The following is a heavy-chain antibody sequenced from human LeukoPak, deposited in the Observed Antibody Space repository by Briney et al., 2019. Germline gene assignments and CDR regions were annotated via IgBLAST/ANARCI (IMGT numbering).Heavy chain of an antibody. D-gene: IGHD3-22*01. V-gene: IGHV4-34*01. CDR3: ARLGANYYDSSGFWKRGYYFDY. CDR2: INHSGST. CDR1: GGSFSGYY. Sequence: SETLSLTCAVYGGSFSGYYWSWLRQPPGKGLEWIGEINHSGSTNYNPSLKSRVTISVDTSKNQFSLKLSSVTAADTAVYYCARLGANYYDSSGFWKRGYYFDYWGQGTLVTVSS. J-gene: IGHJ4*02.